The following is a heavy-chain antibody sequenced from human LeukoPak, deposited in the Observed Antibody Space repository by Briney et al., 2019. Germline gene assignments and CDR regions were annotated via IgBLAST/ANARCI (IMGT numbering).Heavy chain of an antibody. CDR3: ATDWYFTPDH. J-gene: IGHJ4*02. V-gene: IGHV3-74*01. Sequence: GGSLRLSCAASGSTFSHSWTHWFRQAPGKGLVWVSRITSDGSLTSYADSVKGRFTISRDNAKNTLYLQMDSLRADDTAVYYCATDWYFTPDHWGQGTLVTVSS. CDR1: GSTFSHSW. CDR2: ITSDGSLT. D-gene: IGHD6-13*01.